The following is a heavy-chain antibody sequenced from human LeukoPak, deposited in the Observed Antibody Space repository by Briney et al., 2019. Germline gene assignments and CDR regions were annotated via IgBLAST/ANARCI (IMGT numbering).Heavy chain of an antibody. Sequence: SQTLSLTCTVSGGSISSGGYYWSWIRQPPGKGLEWIGYIYHSGSTYYNPSLKSRVTISVDRSKNQFSLKLSSVTAADTAVYYCARVGPFGELSKEIGAFDIWGQGTMVTVSS. V-gene: IGHV4-30-2*01. CDR1: GGSISSGGYY. CDR3: ARVGPFGELSKEIGAFDI. CDR2: IYHSGST. D-gene: IGHD3-10*01. J-gene: IGHJ3*02.